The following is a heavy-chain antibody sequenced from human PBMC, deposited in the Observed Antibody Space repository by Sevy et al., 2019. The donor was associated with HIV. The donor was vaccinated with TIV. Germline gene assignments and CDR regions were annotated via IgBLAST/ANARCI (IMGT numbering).Heavy chain of an antibody. D-gene: IGHD6-13*01. CDR2: ISYDGSHK. Sequence: QLGGSLRLSCAASGFIFGSYAMNWVRQAPGKGLEWVAVISYDGSHKYYADSVKGRFTISRDSSKNTLNLQMHSLRTDDTAVYYCARDPGSSWSSFDYWGQGTLVTVSS. CDR1: GFIFGSYA. J-gene: IGHJ4*02. CDR3: ARDPGSSWSSFDY. V-gene: IGHV3-30-3*01.